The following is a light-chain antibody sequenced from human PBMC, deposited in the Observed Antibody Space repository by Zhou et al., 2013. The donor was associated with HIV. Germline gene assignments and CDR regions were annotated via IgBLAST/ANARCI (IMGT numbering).Light chain of an antibody. CDR1: QGIGSA. CDR2: GAS. V-gene: IGKV1-13*02. CDR3: QQCDTYPFT. Sequence: AIQLTQSPSSLSASVGDRVTITCRASQGIGSAVGWYQQKPGIAPKLLIYGASTLESEVPSRFSGSGSETYFTLTISGLQPEDFATYYCQQCDTYPFTFGPGTKVDFK. J-gene: IGKJ3*01.